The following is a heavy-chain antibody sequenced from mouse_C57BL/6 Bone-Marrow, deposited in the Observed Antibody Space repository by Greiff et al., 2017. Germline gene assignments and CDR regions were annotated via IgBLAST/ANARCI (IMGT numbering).Heavy chain of an antibody. D-gene: IGHD2-3*01. V-gene: IGHV1-19*01. CDR2: INPYNGGT. CDR1: GYTFTDYY. Sequence: VQLQQSGPVLVKPGASVKMSCKASGYTFTDYYMNWVKQSHGKSLEWIGVINPYNGGTSYNQKFKGKATLTSDTSSSTAYMQLSSLTSEDSAIYFCARDGLDYWGQGTTLTVSS. J-gene: IGHJ2*01. CDR3: ARDGLDY.